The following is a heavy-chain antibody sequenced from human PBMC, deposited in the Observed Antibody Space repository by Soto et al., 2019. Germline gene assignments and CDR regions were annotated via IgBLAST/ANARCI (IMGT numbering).Heavy chain of an antibody. CDR1: GYTFTSYG. CDR2: ISAYNGKT. V-gene: IGHV1-18*04. D-gene: IGHD6-13*01. Sequence: QVQLVQSGAEVKKPGASVKGSCKASGYTFTSYGIIWVRQAPGQGLEWMGWISAYNGKTNYAQKLQGRVTMTTDTSTRTAYMEMRSLKSDDTAVHYCARDEGAAAGILRYYYYYSGMDVWGQGTTVTVSS. CDR3: ARDEGAAAGILRYYYYYSGMDV. J-gene: IGHJ6*02.